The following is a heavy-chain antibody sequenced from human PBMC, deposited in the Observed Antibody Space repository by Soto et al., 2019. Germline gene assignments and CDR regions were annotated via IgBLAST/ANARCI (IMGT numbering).Heavy chain of an antibody. Sequence: QVQLVQSGDEVKKPGASVKVSCKASGYIFVNYGIAWVRQAPGHGLEWMGWISPYTGNTHSATKIQGRLTMTTDTCTSTAYMDLGSLTSEDTAVYYCVMVDNYVTPTPQDVWGQGTTVTVSS. CDR2: ISPYTGNT. CDR3: VMVDNYVTPTPQDV. J-gene: IGHJ6*02. D-gene: IGHD3-16*01. CDR1: GYIFVNYG. V-gene: IGHV1-18*01.